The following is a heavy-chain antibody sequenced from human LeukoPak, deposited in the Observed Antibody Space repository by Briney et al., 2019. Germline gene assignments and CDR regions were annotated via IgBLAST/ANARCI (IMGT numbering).Heavy chain of an antibody. CDR2: ISYDGSNK. CDR3: ARDMGYSYGQSFDY. V-gene: IGHV3-30-3*01. CDR1: GFTFSSYA. D-gene: IGHD5-18*01. Sequence: PGGSLRLSCAASGFTFSSYAMHWVRQAPGKGLEWAAVISYDGSNKYYADSVKGRFTISRDDSKNTLYLQMNSLRAEDTAVYYCARDMGYSYGQSFDYWGQGTLVTVSS. J-gene: IGHJ4*02.